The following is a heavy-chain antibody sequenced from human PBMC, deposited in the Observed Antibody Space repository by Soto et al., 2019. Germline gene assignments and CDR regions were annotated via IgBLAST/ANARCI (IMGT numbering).Heavy chain of an antibody. CDR3: ARLGYCSSTSCYGATSGDY. J-gene: IGHJ4*02. V-gene: IGHV4-39*01. D-gene: IGHD2-2*01. CDR1: GGSISSSSYY. Sequence: SETLSLTCTVSGGSISSSSYYWGWIRQPPGKGLEWIGSIYYSGSTYYNPSLKSRVTISVATSRNQFSLKLSSVTAADTAVYYCARLGYCSSTSCYGATSGDYWGQGTLVTVSS. CDR2: IYYSGST.